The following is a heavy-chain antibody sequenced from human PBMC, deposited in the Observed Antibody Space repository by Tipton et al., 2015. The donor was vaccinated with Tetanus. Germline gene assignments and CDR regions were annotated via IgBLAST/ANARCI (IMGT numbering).Heavy chain of an antibody. J-gene: IGHJ4*02. V-gene: IGHV4-59*01. CDR2: IYYSGST. D-gene: IGHD3-10*01. Sequence: TLSLTCAVYGGSFSGYYWSWIRQPPGKGLEWIGYIYYSGSTIARPSLKSRVTMSVDTSKKQVSLILGSVTAADTAVYYCARGIWFGPGPKFYFDSWGQGTLVAVSS. CDR1: GGSFSGYY. CDR3: ARGIWFGPGPKFYFDS.